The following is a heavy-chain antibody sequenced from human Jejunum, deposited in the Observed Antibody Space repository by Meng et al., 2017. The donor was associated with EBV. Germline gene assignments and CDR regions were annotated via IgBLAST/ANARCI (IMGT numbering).Heavy chain of an antibody. CDR3: ARGGGRPEY. V-gene: IGHV4-59*01. D-gene: IGHD3-10*01. CDR2: FYYGVST. Sequence: VLLQAPGPAPLKPSGTLYLACTAQLLSMGNFDQQQNRPTNKKKKKKKKYFYYGVSTNYSPPLKSRVTISVDTSKNQFSLSLSSVTAADTAVYYCARGGGRPEYWGQGILVTVSS. J-gene: IGHJ4*02. CDR1: LLSMGNFD.